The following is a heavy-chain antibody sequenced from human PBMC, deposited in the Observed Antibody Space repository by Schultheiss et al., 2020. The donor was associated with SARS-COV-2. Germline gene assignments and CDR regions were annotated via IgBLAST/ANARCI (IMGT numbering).Heavy chain of an antibody. CDR3: ATDRVGPTTDFDH. J-gene: IGHJ4*02. CDR2: INHSGST. CDR1: GGSVSSGSYY. D-gene: IGHD1-26*01. V-gene: IGHV4-61*01. Sequence: GSLRLSCTVSGGSVSSGSYYWSWIRQPPGKGLEWIGEINHSGSTNYNPSLKSRVTISVDTSKNQFSLRLISVTAADTAVYFCATDRVGPTTDFDHWGQGTLVTVSS.